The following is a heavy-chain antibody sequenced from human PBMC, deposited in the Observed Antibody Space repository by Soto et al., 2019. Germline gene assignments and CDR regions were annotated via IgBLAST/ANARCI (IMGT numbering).Heavy chain of an antibody. CDR2: IKQDGSEK. V-gene: IGHV3-7*03. CDR1: GFTFSSYW. Sequence: GGSLRLSCVASGFTFSSYWMSWVRQAPGKGLEWVANIKQDGSEKYYVDSVKGRFTISRDNAKNSLYLQMNSLRAEDTAVYYCASEDSSGWFGKYYFDYWGQGPLVTVYS. CDR3: ASEDSSGWFGKYYFDY. J-gene: IGHJ4*02. D-gene: IGHD6-19*01.